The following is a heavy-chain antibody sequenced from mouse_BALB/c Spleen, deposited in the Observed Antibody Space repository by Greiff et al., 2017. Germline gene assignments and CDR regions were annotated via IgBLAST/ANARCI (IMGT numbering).Heavy chain of an antibody. D-gene: IGHD1-1*01. CDR2: IWSGGST. Sequence: QVQLKQSGPGLVQPSQSLSITCTVSGFSLTRYGVHWVRQSPGKGLEWLGVIWSGGSTDYNAAFISRLSISKDNSKSQVFFKMNRLQADDTAIYYCATDYYGKAWFAYWGQGTLVTVSA. V-gene: IGHV2-4-1*01. CDR1: GFSLTRYG. J-gene: IGHJ3*01. CDR3: ATDYYGKAWFAY.